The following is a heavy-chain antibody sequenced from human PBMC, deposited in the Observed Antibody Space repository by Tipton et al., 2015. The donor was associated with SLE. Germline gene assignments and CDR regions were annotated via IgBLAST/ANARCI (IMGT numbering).Heavy chain of an antibody. CDR1: GGSISNYY. J-gene: IGHJ3*02. D-gene: IGHD4-11*01. V-gene: IGHV4-59*01. CDR2: IDYSGNT. CDR3: ARDATYNNNVLYDALDI. Sequence: TLSLTCTVSGGSISNYYWSWIRQPPGKGLEWIGYIDYSGNTNYNPSLRSRVTMSVDTSNNRFSLKVTSVTAADTAVYYCARDATYNNNVLYDALDIWGPGTMVTVS.